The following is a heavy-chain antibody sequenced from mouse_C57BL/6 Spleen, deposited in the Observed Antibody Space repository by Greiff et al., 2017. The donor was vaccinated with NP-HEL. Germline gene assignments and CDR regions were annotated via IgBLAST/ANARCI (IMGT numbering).Heavy chain of an antibody. CDR3: AREIGSPHWYFDV. D-gene: IGHD1-1*01. J-gene: IGHJ1*03. CDR2: IRSSGST. CDR1: GYSITNGNHW. Sequence: EVQRVESGPALVKPSQTVSLTCTVTGYSITNGNHWWNWLRQVPGRKLEWIGYIRSSGSTDSNPSLNSRISITRDTSKNQLFLQLNSVTTEDIATYYCAREIGSPHWYFDVWGTGTTVTVSS. V-gene: IGHV3-4*01.